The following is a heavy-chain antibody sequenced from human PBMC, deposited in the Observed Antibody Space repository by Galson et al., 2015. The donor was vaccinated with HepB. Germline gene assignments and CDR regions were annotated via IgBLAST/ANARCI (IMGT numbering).Heavy chain of an antibody. V-gene: IGHV3-23*01. J-gene: IGHJ5*02. D-gene: IGHD3-3*01. Sequence: SLRLSCAASGFTFSSYAMSWVRQAPGKGLEWVSAISGSGGSTYYADSVKGRFTISRDNSKNTLYLQMNSLRAEDTAVYYCAKDFWSGYYLGVDWFDPWGQGTLVTVSS. CDR1: GFTFSSYA. CDR3: AKDFWSGYYLGVDWFDP. CDR2: ISGSGGST.